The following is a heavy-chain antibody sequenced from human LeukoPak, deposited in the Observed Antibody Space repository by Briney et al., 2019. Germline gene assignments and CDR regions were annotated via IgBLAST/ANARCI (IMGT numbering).Heavy chain of an antibody. CDR3: VREGEGPLSKDFDY. Sequence: ASVKASCKSSGFTFTDHYIHWVRQGPGQGLEWVGYIGPHSTFTSSPQEFQGRVTMTRDASMSTAYMELTRLTSDDTAVYYCVREGEGPLSKDFDYWGQGTLVTVSS. V-gene: IGHV1-2*02. CDR2: IGPHSTFT. CDR1: GFTFTDHY. D-gene: IGHD2/OR15-2a*01. J-gene: IGHJ4*02.